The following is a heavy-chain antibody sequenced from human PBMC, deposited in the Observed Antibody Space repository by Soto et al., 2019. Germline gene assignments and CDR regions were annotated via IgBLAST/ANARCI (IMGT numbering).Heavy chain of an antibody. CDR3: ARVYYDILTGYDY. J-gene: IGHJ4*02. V-gene: IGHV3-11*05. D-gene: IGHD3-9*01. CDR2: ISGSGSYI. CDR1: GFTFSDYY. Sequence: GGSLRLSCAASGFTFSDYYISWIRQGPGKGLEWVSSISGSGSYIHYTDSVKGRFTITRDNAKNSLYLEMNSLRAEDTAVYYCARVYYDILTGYDYWGQGIMVTVSS.